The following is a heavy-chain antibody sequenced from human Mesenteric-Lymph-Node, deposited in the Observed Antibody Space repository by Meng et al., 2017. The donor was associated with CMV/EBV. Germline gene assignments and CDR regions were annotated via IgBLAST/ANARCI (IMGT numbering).Heavy chain of an antibody. CDR3: ARPPSLWDYGTHEPFRL. CDR2: ISSDGSKI. D-gene: IGHD4/OR15-4a*01. CDR1: GFTFDTYW. Sequence: GESLKISCAVSGFTFDTYWMHWVRQAPGKGPVWVAHISSDGSKIKYADSVLGRLTISRDNAKNMLYLHMSSLRVDDTAVYYCARPPSLWDYGTHEPFRLWGQGVLVTVSS. J-gene: IGHJ4*02. V-gene: IGHV3-74*03.